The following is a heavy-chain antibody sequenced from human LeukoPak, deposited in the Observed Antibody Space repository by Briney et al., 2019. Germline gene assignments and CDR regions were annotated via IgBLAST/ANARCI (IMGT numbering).Heavy chain of an antibody. CDR2: IYSSGST. CDR1: GGSTSSSY. CDR3: ARHALSIAVAWGFDP. Sequence: SETLSLTCVVSGGSTSSSYWTWIRQPPGKGLEWIGCIYSSGSTTYNPSLKSRVTISVDTSKNQFSLKLNSVTAADTAVYYCARHALSIAVAWGFDPWGQGTLVTVSS. V-gene: IGHV4-59*08. D-gene: IGHD6-19*01. J-gene: IGHJ5*02.